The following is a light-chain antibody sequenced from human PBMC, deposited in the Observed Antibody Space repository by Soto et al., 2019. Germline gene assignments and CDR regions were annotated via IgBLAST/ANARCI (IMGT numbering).Light chain of an antibody. Sequence: ESVLTQSPATLSLSPGERATLSCRAPQTVNNFLAWYQHKPGQVPMLLIYNAVTRAAGIPDRFSGGVSGADFTLTISSLEIEDFAVYYCQQRSGRLTFGGGTMVDLK. V-gene: IGKV3-11*01. CDR3: QQRSGRLT. CDR1: QTVNNF. J-gene: IGKJ4*01. CDR2: NAV.